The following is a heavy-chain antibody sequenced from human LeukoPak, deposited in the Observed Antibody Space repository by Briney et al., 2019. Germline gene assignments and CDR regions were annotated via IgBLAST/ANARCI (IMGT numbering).Heavy chain of an antibody. CDR3: AKPHYDSSGALPDY. CDR1: GFTFSTYT. Sequence: GGSLTLSCAASGFTFSTYTMHWVRQAPGKGLEWVAVISYDGSNKYYADSVKGRFTISRDNSKNTLYLQMNSLRAEDTAVYYCAKPHYDSSGALPDYWGQGTLVTVSS. V-gene: IGHV3-30*18. D-gene: IGHD3-22*01. CDR2: ISYDGSNK. J-gene: IGHJ4*02.